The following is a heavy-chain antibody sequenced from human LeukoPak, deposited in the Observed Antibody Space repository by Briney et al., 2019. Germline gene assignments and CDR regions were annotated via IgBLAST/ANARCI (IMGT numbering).Heavy chain of an antibody. V-gene: IGHV3-74*01. D-gene: IGHD6-13*01. CDR3: ARVTSRTPAAGIDY. CDR2: INSDGSGT. J-gene: IGHJ4*02. CDR1: GFTFTSYW. Sequence: GGSLRLSCAASGFTFTSYWMHWVRQVPGKGLVWVSRINSDGSGTTYADSVKGRFTISRDSAKNTLYLQMNSLRAEDTAVYHCARVTSRTPAAGIDYWGQGTLVTVSS.